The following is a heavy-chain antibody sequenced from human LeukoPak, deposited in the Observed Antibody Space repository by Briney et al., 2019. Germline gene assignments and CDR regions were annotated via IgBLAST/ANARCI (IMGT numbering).Heavy chain of an antibody. CDR3: AREVDAAAAYNWFDP. V-gene: IGHV4-38-2*02. D-gene: IGHD2-2*01. Sequence: SETLSLTCTVSNYSISSGYYWAWIRQPPGKGLEWIGNIYHSGNTYYNPSLKSRVSLSVDTSENQFSLRLSSVTAADTAVYYCAREVDAAAAYNWFDPWGQGTLVTVSS. CDR1: NYSISSGYY. J-gene: IGHJ5*02. CDR2: IYHSGNT.